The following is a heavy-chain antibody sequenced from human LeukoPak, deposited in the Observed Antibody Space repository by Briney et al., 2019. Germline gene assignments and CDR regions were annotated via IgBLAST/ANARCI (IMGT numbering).Heavy chain of an antibody. CDR1: GGSISSYF. CDR2: IYSSGST. Sequence: PSETLSLTCTVSGGSISSYFWTWIRRPAGKGLEWIGRIYSSGSTNYNPSLKSRLTMSVDTSKNQFSLKLTSVTAADTAVYYCARGVSNLDYWGQGTLVTVSS. V-gene: IGHV4-4*07. D-gene: IGHD3-10*01. J-gene: IGHJ4*02. CDR3: ARGVSNLDY.